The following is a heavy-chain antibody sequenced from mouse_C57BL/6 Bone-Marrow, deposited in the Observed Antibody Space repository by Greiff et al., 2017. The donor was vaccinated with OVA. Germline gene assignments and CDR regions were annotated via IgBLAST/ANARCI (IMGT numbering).Heavy chain of an antibody. CDR1: GYTFTSYW. D-gene: IGHD1-1*01. CDR2: IHPNSGST. V-gene: IGHV1-64*01. CDR3: AIGGIITVVASVD. J-gene: IGHJ2*01. Sequence: QVQLQQPGAELVKPGASVKLSCKASGYTFTSYWMHWVKQRPGQGLEWIGMIHPNSGSTNYNEKFKSKATLTVDKSSSTAYMQLSSLTSEDSAVYYCAIGGIITVVASVDWGQDTTLTVSS.